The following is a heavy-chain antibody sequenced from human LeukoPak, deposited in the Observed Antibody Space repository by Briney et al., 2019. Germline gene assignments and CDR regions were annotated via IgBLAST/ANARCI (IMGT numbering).Heavy chain of an antibody. V-gene: IGHV1-46*01. D-gene: IGHD1-26*01. CDR1: GYTFTSYY. CDR2: INPSGGST. J-gene: IGHJ3*02. Sequence: ASVKVSCKASGYTFTSYYMLWVRQAPGQGLEWMGIINPSGGSTSYAQKFQGRVTMTEDTSTDTAYMELSSLRSEDTAVYYCAGVGATYDAFDIWGQGTMVTVSS. CDR3: AGVGATYDAFDI.